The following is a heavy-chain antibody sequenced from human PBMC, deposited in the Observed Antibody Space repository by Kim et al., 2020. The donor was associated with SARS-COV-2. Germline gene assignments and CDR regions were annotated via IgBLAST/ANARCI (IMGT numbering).Heavy chain of an antibody. CDR1: GYTFTSYD. V-gene: IGHV1-8*01. CDR3: ARDLITIFGVVSYDAFDI. D-gene: IGHD3-3*01. CDR2: MNPNSGNP. Sequence: ASVKVSCKASGYTFTSYDINWVRQATGQGLEWMGWMNPNSGNPGYAQKFQGRVTMTRNTSISTAYMELSSLSSEDTAVYYCARDLITIFGVVSYDAFDIWGQGTMVTVSS. J-gene: IGHJ3*02.